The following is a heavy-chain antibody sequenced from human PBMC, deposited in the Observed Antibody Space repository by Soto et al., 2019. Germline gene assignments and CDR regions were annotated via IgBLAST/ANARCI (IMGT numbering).Heavy chain of an antibody. CDR1: GGTFSSYT. CDR3: ARGIAVAGTFFDY. D-gene: IGHD6-19*01. Sequence: SVKVSCKASGGTFSSYTISWVRQAPGQGLEWMGRIIPILGIANYAQKFQGRVTITADKSTSTAYMELSSLRSEDTAVYYCARGIAVAGTFFDYWGQGTLVTVSS. V-gene: IGHV1-69*02. CDR2: IIPILGIA. J-gene: IGHJ4*02.